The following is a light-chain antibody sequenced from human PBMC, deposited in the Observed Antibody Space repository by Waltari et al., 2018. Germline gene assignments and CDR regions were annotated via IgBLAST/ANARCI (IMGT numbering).Light chain of an antibody. J-gene: IGLJ2*01. V-gene: IGLV2-23*02. CDR3: CSYAGSGTLDVV. CDR1: SSDFGSYNL. Sequence: QSALTQPASLSGSPGQSITISCTGASSDFGSYNLVSWYQQHPGKAPKVMIYEVTKRPSGVSDRFSGSRSGNTASLTISGLQPEDEADYYCCSYAGSGTLDVVFGGGTKLTVL. CDR2: EVT.